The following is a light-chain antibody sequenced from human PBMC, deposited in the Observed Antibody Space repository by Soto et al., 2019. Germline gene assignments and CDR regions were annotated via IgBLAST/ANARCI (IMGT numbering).Light chain of an antibody. CDR2: EVT. J-gene: IGLJ1*01. CDR1: SSDVGLYDF. Sequence: SVLTQPASVSWSPGQSITISCTGASSDVGLYDFVSWYQQHPGKAPKLLIYEVTYRPSGVSSRFSGSKSGNTASLTISGLQAEDEADYYCNSYTRFSTYVFGTGTKVT. V-gene: IGLV2-14*01. CDR3: NSYTRFSTYV.